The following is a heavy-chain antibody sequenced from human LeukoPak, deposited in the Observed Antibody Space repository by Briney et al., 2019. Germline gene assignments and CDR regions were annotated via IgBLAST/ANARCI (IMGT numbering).Heavy chain of an antibody. CDR2: IKRDGST. Sequence: GGSLRLSCAASGFTFSTYWMHWVRQAPGKGRVWVSRIKRDGSTNYADSVKGRFTISRANAKNTLSLQMNSLRPEDPGVYYCARAPSEIGGYYPEYFRHWGQGTLVTVSS. J-gene: IGHJ1*01. CDR1: GFTFSTYW. V-gene: IGHV3-74*01. CDR3: ARAPSEIGGYYPEYFRH. D-gene: IGHD3-3*01.